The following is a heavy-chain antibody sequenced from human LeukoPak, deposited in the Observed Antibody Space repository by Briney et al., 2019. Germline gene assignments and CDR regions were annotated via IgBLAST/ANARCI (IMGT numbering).Heavy chain of an antibody. V-gene: IGHV3-30*18. D-gene: IGHD3-10*01. CDR1: GFTFSSYG. J-gene: IGHJ6*02. Sequence: GGSLRLSCAASGFTFSSYGMHWVRRAPGKGLEWVAVISYDGSNKYYADSVKGRFTISRDNSKNTLYLQMNSLRAEDTAVYYCANLAMVRGAPAHGMDVWGQGTTVTVSS. CDR2: ISYDGSNK. CDR3: ANLAMVRGAPAHGMDV.